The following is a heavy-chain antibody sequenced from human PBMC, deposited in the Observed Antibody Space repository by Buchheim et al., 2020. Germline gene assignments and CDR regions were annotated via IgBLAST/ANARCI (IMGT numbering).Heavy chain of an antibody. CDR2: IYYSGST. CDR1: GGSVSTSGYH. D-gene: IGHD3-10*01. CDR3: ARYGSGNYLTFDH. J-gene: IGHJ4*02. V-gene: IGHV4-31*03. Sequence: QLQESGPGLVKPSQTLSLTCKISGGSVSTSGYHWGWIRQFPGKGLEWIGYIYYSGSTYYNPSLKSRVSISLATSCNQFSLNLSSVTAADTAVYYCARYGSGNYLTFDHWGQGTL.